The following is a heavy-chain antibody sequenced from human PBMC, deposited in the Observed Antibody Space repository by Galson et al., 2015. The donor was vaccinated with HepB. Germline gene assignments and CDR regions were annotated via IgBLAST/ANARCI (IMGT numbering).Heavy chain of an antibody. CDR3: ACSLPAAAGTGAFHI. CDR1: GFTFSSYA. J-gene: IGHJ3*02. D-gene: IGHD6-13*01. Sequence: SLRLSCAASGFTFSSYAMSWVRQAPGKGLEWVSGFSATDGSTQYADSVKGRFTISRDNPKNTLYLQMNNLGAEDTAVYYCACSLPAAAGTGAFHIWGQGTMVTVSS. V-gene: IGHV3-23*01. CDR2: FSATDGST.